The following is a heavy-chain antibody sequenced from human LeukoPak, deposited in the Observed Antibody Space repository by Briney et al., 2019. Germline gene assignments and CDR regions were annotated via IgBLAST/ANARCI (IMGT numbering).Heavy chain of an antibody. Sequence: PGGSLRLSCEASKFTFGSFWMSWVRLVPGKGPLWVSRINPDGSDTEYADSVKGRFTVSRDNARNTLYLEMRSLSVQDSGLYYCARVRNGYSSGLDVWGPGTWVTVSS. CDR3: ARVRNGYSSGLDV. CDR2: INPDGSDT. CDR1: KFTFGSFW. J-gene: IGHJ6*02. D-gene: IGHD2-15*01. V-gene: IGHV3-74*01.